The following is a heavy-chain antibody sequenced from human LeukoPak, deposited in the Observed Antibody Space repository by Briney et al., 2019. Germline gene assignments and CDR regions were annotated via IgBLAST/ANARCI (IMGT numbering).Heavy chain of an antibody. Sequence: PGGSLRLSCATSGFTFSNYWVTWLRQSRGKGLEWVANIKQDGSEKHYTDSVMGRFTISRDNAKTSLHLQMNSLRAEDTAVYYCARDDPYGYYDYWGEGTLVTVSS. D-gene: IGHD2-2*03. CDR3: ARDDPYGYYDY. V-gene: IGHV3-7*01. CDR1: GFTFSNYW. CDR2: IKQDGSEK. J-gene: IGHJ4*02.